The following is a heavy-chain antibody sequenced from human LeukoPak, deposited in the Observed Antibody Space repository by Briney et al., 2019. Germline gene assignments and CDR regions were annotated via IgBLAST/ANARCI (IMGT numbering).Heavy chain of an antibody. Sequence: KPSQTLSLTCTVSGGSISSGDYYWSWIRQPPGKGLEWIGYIYYSGSTYYNPSLKSRVTISVDTSKNQFSLKLSSVTAADTAVYYCARARDSNRQFDYXXXGTLVTVSS. CDR2: IYYSGST. V-gene: IGHV4-30-4*01. CDR3: ARARDSNRQFDY. CDR1: GGSISSGDYY. J-gene: IGHJ4*01. D-gene: IGHD4-11*01.